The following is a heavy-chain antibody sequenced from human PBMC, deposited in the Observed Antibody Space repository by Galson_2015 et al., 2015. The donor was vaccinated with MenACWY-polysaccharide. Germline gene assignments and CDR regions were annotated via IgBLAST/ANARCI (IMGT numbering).Heavy chain of an antibody. D-gene: IGHD5-12*01. J-gene: IGHJ1*01. Sequence: SETLSLTCTVSGGSISSSSYYWGWIRQPPGKGLEWIGYIYYSGSTNYNPSLKSRVTISVDTSKNRFSLKLSSVTAADTAVYYCARAAYSGYDSPEYFQHWGQGTLVTVSS. CDR3: ARAAYSGYDSPEYFQH. CDR1: GGSISSSSYY. CDR2: IYYSGST. V-gene: IGHV4-61*05.